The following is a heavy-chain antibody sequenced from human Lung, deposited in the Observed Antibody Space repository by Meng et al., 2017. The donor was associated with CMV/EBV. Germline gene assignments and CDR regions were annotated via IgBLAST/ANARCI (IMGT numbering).Heavy chain of an antibody. CDR3: ARLNLYNWNGLGH. J-gene: IGHJ4*02. V-gene: IGHV5-51*01. D-gene: IGHD1-1*01. CDR2: IHPADSDT. Sequence: GEXXTISCDASGENFATYWIAWVRQVPGRGLEWVGIIHPADSDTRYSPSLQGHVLMTADKSLTTISLQWSTLKASDTAMYYCARLNLYNWNGLGHWGQGTQVTVSS. CDR1: GENFATYW.